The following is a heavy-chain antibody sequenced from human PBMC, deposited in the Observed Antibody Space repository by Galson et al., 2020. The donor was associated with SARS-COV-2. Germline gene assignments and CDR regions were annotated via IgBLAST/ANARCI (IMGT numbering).Heavy chain of an antibody. V-gene: IGHV3-21*01. J-gene: IGHJ4*02. Sequence: GGSLRLSCAASGFTFSSYSMNWVRQAPGKGLEWVSSISSSSSYIYYADSVKGRFTISRDNAKNSLYLQMNSLRAEDTAVYYCARDRGGNMMKDYWGQGTLVTVSS. D-gene: IGHD3-16*01. CDR3: ARDRGGNMMKDY. CDR2: ISSSSSYI. CDR1: GFTFSSYS.